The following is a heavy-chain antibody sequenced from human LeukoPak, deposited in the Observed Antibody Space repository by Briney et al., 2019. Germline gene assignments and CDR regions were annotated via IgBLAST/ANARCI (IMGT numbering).Heavy chain of an antibody. J-gene: IGHJ4*02. V-gene: IGHV3-23*01. CDR1: GFTFRSYA. CDR3: AKEPYDGTGGYYCDY. Sequence: PGGSLRLSCAGSGFTFRSYAMSWVRQAPGKGLEWVSVITGSGGRTDYADSVKGRSTISRDNSKNTLYLQMNSLRAEDTAVYYCAKEPYDGTGGYYCDYWGQGTLVTVSS. D-gene: IGHD3-16*01. CDR2: ITGSGGRT.